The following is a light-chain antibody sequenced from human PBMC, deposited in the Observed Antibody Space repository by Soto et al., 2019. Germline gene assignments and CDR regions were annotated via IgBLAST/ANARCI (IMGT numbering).Light chain of an antibody. J-gene: IGKJ1*01. V-gene: IGKV1-5*01. Sequence: DIHMTQSPSTLSASVGDRVTITCRASQSISSWLAWYQQKPGKAPKLLIYDASSLESGVPSRFSGSGSGTEFTLTISSLQPDDFATYYCQQYNSYSGTFGQGTKVEIE. CDR1: QSISSW. CDR3: QQYNSYSGT. CDR2: DAS.